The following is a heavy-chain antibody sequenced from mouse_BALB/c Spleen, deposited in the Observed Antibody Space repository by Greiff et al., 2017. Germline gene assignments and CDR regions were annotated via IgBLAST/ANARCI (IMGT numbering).Heavy chain of an antibody. CDR2: IYPGDGDT. D-gene: IGHD1-1*01. CDR1: GYAFSSYW. J-gene: IGHJ3*01. CDR3: HYYGSSPAY. Sequence: VKLVESGAELVRPGSSVKISCKASGYAFSSYWMNWVKQRPGQGLEWIGQIYPGDGDTNYNGKFKGKATLTADKSSSTAYMQLSSLTAEDSAVYFCHYYGSSPAYWGQGTLVTVSA. V-gene: IGHV1-80*01.